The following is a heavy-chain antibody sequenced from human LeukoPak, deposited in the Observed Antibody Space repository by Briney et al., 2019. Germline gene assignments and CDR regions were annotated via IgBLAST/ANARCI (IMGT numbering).Heavy chain of an antibody. CDR3: ARWRVGATRWFDP. V-gene: IGHV3-21*04. J-gene: IGHJ5*02. CDR2: ISSSSSYI. Sequence: GGSLRLSCAASGFTFSSYSMNWVRQAPGKGLEWVSSISSSSSYIYYADSVKGRFTISRDNSKNTLYLQMNSLRAEDTAVYYCARWRVGATRWFDPWGQGTLVTVSS. CDR1: GFTFSSYS. D-gene: IGHD1-26*01.